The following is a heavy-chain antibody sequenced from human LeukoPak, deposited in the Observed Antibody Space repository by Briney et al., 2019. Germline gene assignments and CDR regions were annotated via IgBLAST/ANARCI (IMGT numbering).Heavy chain of an antibody. J-gene: IGHJ4*02. CDR1: GFTFSSYW. V-gene: IGHV3-7*01. D-gene: IGHD3-3*01. CDR2: IKQDGSEK. CDR3: ARDGTYYDFWSGFYWLDY. Sequence: GGSLRLSCAASGFTFSSYWMSWVRQAPGKGLEWAANIKQDGSEKYYVDSVKGRFTISRDNAKNSLYLQMNSLRAEDTAVYYCARDGTYYDFWSGFYWLDYWGQGTLVTVSS.